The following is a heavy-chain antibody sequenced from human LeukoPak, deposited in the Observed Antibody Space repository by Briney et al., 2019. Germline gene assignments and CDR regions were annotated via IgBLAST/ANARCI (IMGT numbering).Heavy chain of an antibody. J-gene: IGHJ4*02. CDR3: ARGKWLPREIDY. V-gene: IGHV3-30*02. D-gene: IGHD5-24*01. Sequence: GSLRLSCLASGFTLSSYGMHRVRPAPGKGLEGVAFIRYDGSNKDYADSVKGRFTISRDNSKNTLYVQMNSLRAEDTAVYYCARGKWLPREIDYWGQGTLVTVSS. CDR2: IRYDGSNK. CDR1: GFTLSSYG.